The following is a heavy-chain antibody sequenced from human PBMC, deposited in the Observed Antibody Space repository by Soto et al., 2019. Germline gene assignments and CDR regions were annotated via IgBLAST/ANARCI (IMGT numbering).Heavy chain of an antibody. CDR1: GFTFSDHA. V-gene: IGHV3-23*01. Sequence: EVQLLESGGGLVQPGGSLRLSCATSGFTFSDHAMHWVRQAPGEGLEWVSGVRGDFVTTPYADSVKGRFTISRDNSKNTLYLQMKRLRAEDTAIYYCVKEGKMGVEGFDFWGQGTLVTVSS. CDR3: VKEGKMGVEGFDF. J-gene: IGHJ4*02. CDR2: VRGDFVTT. D-gene: IGHD1-26*01.